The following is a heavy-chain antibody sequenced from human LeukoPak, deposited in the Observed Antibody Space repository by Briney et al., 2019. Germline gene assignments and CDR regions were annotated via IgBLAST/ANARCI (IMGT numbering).Heavy chain of an antibody. V-gene: IGHV4-59*01. D-gene: IGHD6-19*01. CDR1: RVSIFTYC. CDR2: IYNSGST. Sequence: PSETLSLTCTVSRVSIFTYCWSWIRQPPGKGLEWIGYIYNSGSTNYNPSLKRRVTISVDTSKNQFSLKLNSVTTADTAVYYCARGGDSSGWLFDYWGQGILVTVSS. CDR3: ARGGDSSGWLFDY. J-gene: IGHJ4*02.